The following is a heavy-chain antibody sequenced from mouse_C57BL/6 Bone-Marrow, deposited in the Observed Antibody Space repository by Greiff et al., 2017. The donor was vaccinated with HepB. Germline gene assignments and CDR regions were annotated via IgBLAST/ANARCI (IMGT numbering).Heavy chain of an antibody. D-gene: IGHD2-3*01. CDR1: GYTFTSYW. CDR2: IHPNSGST. J-gene: IGHJ1*03. Sequence: QVHVKQSGAELVKPGASVKLSCKASGYTFTSYWMHWVKQRPGQGLEWIGMIHPNSGSTNYNEKFKSKAKVTVDKSSSTAYMQLSSLTSEDSAVYCCARPPLYDGSPQFDVWVTGTTVTVSS. CDR3: ARPPLYDGSPQFDV. V-gene: IGHV1-64*01.